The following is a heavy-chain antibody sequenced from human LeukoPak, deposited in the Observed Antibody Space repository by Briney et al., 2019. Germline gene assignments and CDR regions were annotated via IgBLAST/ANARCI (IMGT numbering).Heavy chain of an antibody. CDR3: ARRGSGSYYNDY. J-gene: IGHJ4*02. D-gene: IGHD3-10*01. V-gene: IGHV3-53*01. CDR2: IYSGGST. Sequence: PGGSLRLSCAASGFTFRTYWMSWVRQAPGKGLEWVSVIYSGGSTYYADSVKGRFTISRDNSKNTLYLQMNSLRAEDTAVYYCARRGSGSYYNDYWGQGTLVTVSS. CDR1: GFTFRTYW.